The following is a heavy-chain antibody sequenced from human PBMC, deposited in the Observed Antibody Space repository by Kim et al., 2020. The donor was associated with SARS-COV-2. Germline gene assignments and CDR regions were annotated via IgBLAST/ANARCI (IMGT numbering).Heavy chain of an antibody. D-gene: IGHD3-3*01. CDR1: GGTFSSYA. J-gene: IGHJ6*03. V-gene: IGHV1-69*13. CDR3: AGGRYDFWSGYHTPYYYYYMDV. CDR2: IIPIFGTA. Sequence: SVKVSCKASGGTFSSYAISWVRQAPGQGLEWMGGIIPIFGTANYAQKFQGRVTITADESTSTAYMELSSLRSEDTAVYYCAGGRYDFWSGYHTPYYYYYMDVWGKGTTVTVSS.